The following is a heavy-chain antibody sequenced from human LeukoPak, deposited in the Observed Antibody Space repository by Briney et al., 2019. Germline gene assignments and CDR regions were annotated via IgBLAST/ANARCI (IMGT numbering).Heavy chain of an antibody. V-gene: IGHV3-21*01. CDR3: ARTSDKPMVLTTDFDY. D-gene: IGHD5-18*01. CDR1: GFTFSNYS. CDR2: ISSRSSYI. J-gene: IGHJ4*02. Sequence: GGSLRLSCAASGFTFSNYSMNWARQAPGKGLEWVSSISSRSSYIYYADSVKGRFTISRDNAKNSLYLQMNSLRAEDTAVYYCARTSDKPMVLTTDFDYWGQGTLVTVSS.